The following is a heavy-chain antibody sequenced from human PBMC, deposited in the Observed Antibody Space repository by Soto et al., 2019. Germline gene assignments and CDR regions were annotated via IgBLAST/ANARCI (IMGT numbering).Heavy chain of an antibody. CDR3: ARADIGTYGMAV. CDR2: IWYDGSKQ. CDR1: GFTFSSHG. J-gene: IGHJ6*02. D-gene: IGHD2-15*01. V-gene: IGHV3-33*01. Sequence: QVQLVESGGGVVQPGKSLRLACVASGFTFSSHGMHWVRQAPGKGLEWVAVIWYDGSKQEYADSVKGRFTISRDNSKNKVYIQMSSLRAEDTAVYYCARADIGTYGMAVWGQGTTVTVSS.